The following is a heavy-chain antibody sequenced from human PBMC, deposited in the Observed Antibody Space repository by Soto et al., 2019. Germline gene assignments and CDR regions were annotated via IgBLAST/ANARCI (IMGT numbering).Heavy chain of an antibody. V-gene: IGHV1-2*02. CDR3: ARELITIFGVVRERSGMDV. D-gene: IGHD3-3*01. J-gene: IGHJ6*02. Sequence: ASVKVSCKASGYTFTGCYMHWVRQAPGQGLEWMGWINPNSGGTNYAQKFQGRVTMTRGTSISTAYMELSRLRSDDTAVYYCARELITIFGVVRERSGMDVWGQGTTVTVSS. CDR1: GYTFTGCY. CDR2: INPNSGGT.